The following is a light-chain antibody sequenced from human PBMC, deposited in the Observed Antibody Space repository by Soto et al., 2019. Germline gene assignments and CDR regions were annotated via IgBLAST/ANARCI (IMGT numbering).Light chain of an antibody. Sequence: EIVLTQSPATLSLSPGERATLSCRASQSVSSYLAWYQQKPGQAPRLLIYDASNRATGIPARFSGSGSGTDFTLTTSTLEPEDFAVYYCQQRSNWKTFGQGTKVEI. J-gene: IGKJ1*01. CDR2: DAS. V-gene: IGKV3-11*01. CDR1: QSVSSY. CDR3: QQRSNWKT.